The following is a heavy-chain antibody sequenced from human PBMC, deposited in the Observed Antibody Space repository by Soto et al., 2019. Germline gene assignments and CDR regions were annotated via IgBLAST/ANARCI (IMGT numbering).Heavy chain of an antibody. J-gene: IGHJ6*02. V-gene: IGHV1-3*01. CDR3: ARDIRRGGVGYGMDI. Sequence: QVQLVQSGAEVKKPGASVKISCKASGFAFTSYAIHWVRQAPGQRLEWMGWINAGNGNTKYSHKLQGSVTITRDTSASTAYMELSGLRSEATAVYCCARDIRRGGVGYGMDIWGQGTTVTVSS. CDR1: GFAFTSYA. CDR2: INAGNGNT. D-gene: IGHD3-16*01.